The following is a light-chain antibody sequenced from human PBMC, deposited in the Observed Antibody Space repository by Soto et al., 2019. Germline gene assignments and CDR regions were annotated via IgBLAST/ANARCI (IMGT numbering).Light chain of an antibody. V-gene: IGLV2-8*01. CDR2: EVT. Sequence: QSALTQPPSASGSPGQSVTISCTGSSSDVGAYNFVSWYQQHPGKAPKLMIYEVTNRPSGVPDRFSGSKSGNTASLTVSWLQTEDEADYYCSSYAGSTNLIFGGGTKLTVL. CDR3: SSYAGSTNLI. CDR1: SSDVGAYNF. J-gene: IGLJ2*01.